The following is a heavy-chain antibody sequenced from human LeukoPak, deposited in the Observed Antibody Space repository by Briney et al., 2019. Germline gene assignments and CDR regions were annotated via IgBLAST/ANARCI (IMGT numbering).Heavy chain of an antibody. Sequence: SETLSLTCTVSGGSISSYYWSWIRQPPGKGLEWIGYIYYSGSTNYNPSLKSRVTISVDTSKNQFSLKLSSVTAADTAVYYCAGGYYDRKIVYWGQGTLVTVSS. D-gene: IGHD3-22*01. V-gene: IGHV4-59*01. J-gene: IGHJ4*02. CDR3: AGGYYDRKIVY. CDR1: GGSISSYY. CDR2: IYYSGST.